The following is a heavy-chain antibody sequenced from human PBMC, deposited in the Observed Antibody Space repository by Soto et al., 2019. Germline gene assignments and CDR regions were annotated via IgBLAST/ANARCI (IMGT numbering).Heavy chain of an antibody. J-gene: IGHJ6*03. D-gene: IGHD4-17*01. CDR1: GGSVSRYY. Sequence: PSETLSLTCTVSGGSVSRYYWSWIRQPPGKGLEWIGYIYYSGSTNYNPSLKSRVTISVDTSKNQFSLKLSSVTAADTAVYYCSRADYGDYRTDYYYYMDVWGKGTTVTVSS. CDR2: IYYSGST. V-gene: IGHV4-59*02. CDR3: SRADYGDYRTDYYYYMDV.